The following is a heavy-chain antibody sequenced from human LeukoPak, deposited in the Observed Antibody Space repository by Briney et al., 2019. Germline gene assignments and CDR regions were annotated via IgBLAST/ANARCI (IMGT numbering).Heavy chain of an antibody. CDR2: IIPIFGTA. Sequence: GASVKVSCKASGYTFTVYYIHWVRQAPGQGLEWMGGIIPIFGTANYAQKFQGRVTITTDESTSTAYMELSSLRSEDTAVYYCARGPGTGTGHDYWGQGTLVTVSS. CDR1: GYTFTVYY. J-gene: IGHJ4*02. V-gene: IGHV1-69*05. D-gene: IGHD1-1*01. CDR3: ARGPGTGTGHDY.